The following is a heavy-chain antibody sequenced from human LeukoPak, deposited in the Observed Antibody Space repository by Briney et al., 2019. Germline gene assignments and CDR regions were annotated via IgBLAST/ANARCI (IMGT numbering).Heavy chain of an antibody. Sequence: PGGSLRLSCAVSGITLSNYGMSWVRQAPGKGLEWVAGISDSGGSTNYADSVKGRFTISRDNSKNTLYLQMNSLRAEDTAVYYCAKDSGSYSKSHDYWGQGTLVTVSS. CDR1: GITLSNYG. D-gene: IGHD1-26*01. V-gene: IGHV3-23*01. CDR3: AKDSGSYSKSHDY. CDR2: ISDSGGST. J-gene: IGHJ4*02.